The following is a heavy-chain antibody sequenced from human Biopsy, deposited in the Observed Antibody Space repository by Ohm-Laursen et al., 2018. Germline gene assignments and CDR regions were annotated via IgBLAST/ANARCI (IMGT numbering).Heavy chain of an antibody. Sequence: SLRLSCTASGFTLTDSGMHWVRQAPGKGLEWVALISYDGSYKNYGDSMKGRFTISRDNSKNTLYLQMNSLRPEDTAVYYCAKQEGVAYGDIDYWGQGTLVTVSS. CDR2: ISYDGSYK. D-gene: IGHD3-10*01. V-gene: IGHV3-30*18. J-gene: IGHJ4*02. CDR3: AKQEGVAYGDIDY. CDR1: GFTLTDSG.